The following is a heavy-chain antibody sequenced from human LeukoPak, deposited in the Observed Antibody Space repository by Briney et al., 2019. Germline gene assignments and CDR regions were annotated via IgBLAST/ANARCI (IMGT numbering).Heavy chain of an antibody. D-gene: IGHD6-19*01. CDR3: ARTAVAGTGGWYFDL. V-gene: IGHV5-51*01. CDR1: GYSFTSYW. CDR2: IYPGDSDT. Sequence: GESLKISCKGSGYSFTSYWIGWVRQMPGKGLEWMGIIYPGDSDTRYSPSFQGQVTISADKSISTAYLQWSSLKASDTAMYYCARTAVAGTGGWYFDLWGRGTLVTASS. J-gene: IGHJ2*01.